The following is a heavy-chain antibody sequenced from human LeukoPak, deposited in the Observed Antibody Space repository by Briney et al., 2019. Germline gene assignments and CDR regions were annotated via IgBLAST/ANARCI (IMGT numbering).Heavy chain of an antibody. Sequence: PSETLSLTCAVYGGSFSGYYWSWIRQPPGKGLEWIGEINHSGSTNYNPSLKSRVTISVDTSKNQFSLKLSSVTAADTAVYYCARGLYYDILAPTPYYYYGMDVWGQGTTVTVSS. J-gene: IGHJ6*02. CDR1: GGSFSGYY. CDR3: ARGLYYDILAPTPYYYYGMDV. D-gene: IGHD3-9*01. CDR2: INHSGST. V-gene: IGHV4-34*01.